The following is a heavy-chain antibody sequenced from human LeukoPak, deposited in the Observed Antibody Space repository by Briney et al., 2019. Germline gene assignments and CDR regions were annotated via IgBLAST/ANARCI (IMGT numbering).Heavy chain of an antibody. D-gene: IGHD3-10*01. CDR3: ARDSPLWFGEVGFDY. J-gene: IGHJ4*02. Sequence: PSETLSLTCAVFGGSFNGYYWTWIRQSPGKGLEWIGEIIHDGSTNYNPSLKSRVNMSIDTSKIQFSLSLSSVTAADTAVYYCARDSPLWFGEVGFDYWGQGTLVTVSS. V-gene: IGHV4-34*12. CDR2: IIHDGST. CDR1: GGSFNGYY.